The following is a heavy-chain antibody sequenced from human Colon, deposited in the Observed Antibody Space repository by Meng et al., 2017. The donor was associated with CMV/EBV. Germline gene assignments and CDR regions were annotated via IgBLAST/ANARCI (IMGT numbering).Heavy chain of an antibody. J-gene: IGHJ4*02. CDR2: ISPYNGDT. CDR3: ARELARGGY. Sequence: QVEGVESGGEGKKPGDAVKVSCKTSGYTFTNFGISWVGQAPGQGLEWMAYISPYNGDTNYAQRFQGRVALTTDTSTSTVYMELGSLTSDDTAMYYCARELARGGYWGQGTLVTVSS. V-gene: IGHV1-18*01. CDR1: GYTFTNFG.